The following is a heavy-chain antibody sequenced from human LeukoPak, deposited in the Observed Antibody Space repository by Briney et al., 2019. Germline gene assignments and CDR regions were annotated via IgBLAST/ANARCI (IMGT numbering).Heavy chain of an antibody. J-gene: IGHJ6*02. Sequence: GGSLRLSCASSGFTLSSFAIHCVRQAPGRGLEWVSLISYDGSNKYYADSVKGRFTISRDNSNNTLYLQMNSLRAEDTAVYYCAREYSDYGYYYNMEVWGQGTTVTVSS. CDR3: AREYSDYGYYYNMEV. V-gene: IGHV3-30-3*01. CDR1: GFTLSSFA. D-gene: IGHD5-12*01. CDR2: ISYDGSNK.